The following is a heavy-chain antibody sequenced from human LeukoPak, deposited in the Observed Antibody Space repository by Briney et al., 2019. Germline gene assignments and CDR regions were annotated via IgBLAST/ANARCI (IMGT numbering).Heavy chain of an antibody. J-gene: IGHJ3*02. V-gene: IGHV6-1*01. CDR2: TYYRSKWYN. D-gene: IGHD1-26*01. Sequence: TSQTLSLTCAISGDSVSSNSAAWNWIRQSPSRGLEWLGRTYYRSKWYNDYARSLKSRIIINTRTSKNQFSLQLNSVTPEDTAVYYCARSVGDIDIWGQGTMVTVSS. CDR3: ARSVGDIDI. CDR1: GDSVSSNSAA.